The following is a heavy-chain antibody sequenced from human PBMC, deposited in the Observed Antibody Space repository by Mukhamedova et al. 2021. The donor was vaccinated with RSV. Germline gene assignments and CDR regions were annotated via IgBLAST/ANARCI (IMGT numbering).Heavy chain of an antibody. Sequence: GKGLEWIGTVYYSGETYYDLSLKSRVTISVDTSKNEFSLKLKSVTAADTAIYYCASHRRYSGYLDYFDYWGQGALVSVSS. CDR3: ASHRRYSGYLDYFDY. CDR2: VYYSGET. J-gene: IGHJ4*02. V-gene: IGHV4-39*01. D-gene: IGHD5-12*01.